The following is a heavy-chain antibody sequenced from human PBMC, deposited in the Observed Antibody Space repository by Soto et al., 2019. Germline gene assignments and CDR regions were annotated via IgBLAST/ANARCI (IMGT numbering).Heavy chain of an antibody. V-gene: IGHV3-33*01. CDR1: GFTFSRYG. CDR3: ARDLGDY. Sequence: QVQLVESGGGVVQPGRSLRLSCAASGFTFSRYGMHWVRQAPGKGLEWVAVIWYDGSNKYYADSVKGRFTLSRDNSKNTLYLQMNSLRAKDTAVYYCARDLGDYWGQGTLVTVSS. J-gene: IGHJ4*02. CDR2: IWYDGSNK.